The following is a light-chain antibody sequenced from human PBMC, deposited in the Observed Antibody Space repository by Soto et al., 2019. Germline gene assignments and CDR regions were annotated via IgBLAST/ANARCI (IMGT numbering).Light chain of an antibody. CDR2: GAS. J-gene: IGKJ1*01. Sequence: EIVLTQSPGTLSLSPGERATLSCRASQSVSSSLLAWYQQKPGQAPRLLIFGASSRATGIPDRFSGSGSGTDFTLTISRLEPEDFALYYCQHYGGSLTWTFGQGTKVDIK. V-gene: IGKV3-20*01. CDR1: QSVSSSL. CDR3: QHYGGSLTWT.